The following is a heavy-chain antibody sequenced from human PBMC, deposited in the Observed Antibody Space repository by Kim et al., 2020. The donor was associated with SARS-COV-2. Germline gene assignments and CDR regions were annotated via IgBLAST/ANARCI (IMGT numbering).Heavy chain of an antibody. CDR1: GFTFSDYY. D-gene: IGHD3-16*02. Sequence: GGSLRLSCAASGFTFSDYYMSWIRQAPGKGLEWVSYISSSGSTIYYADSVKGRFTISRDNAKNSLYLQMNSLRAEDTAVYYCASLTGEFSVYAFDIWGQGTMVTVSS. CDR3: ASLTGEFSVYAFDI. V-gene: IGHV3-11*01. J-gene: IGHJ3*02. CDR2: ISSSGSTI.